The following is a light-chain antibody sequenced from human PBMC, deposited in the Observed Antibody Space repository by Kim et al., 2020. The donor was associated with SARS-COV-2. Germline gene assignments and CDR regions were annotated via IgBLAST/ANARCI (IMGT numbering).Light chain of an antibody. V-gene: IGLV3-19*01. CDR2: GKN. Sequence: SSELTQDPAVSVALGQTVRITCQGDSLRSYYASWYQQKPGQAPVLVIYGKNNRPSAIPDRFSGSSSGNTASLTITGAQAEDEADYYCNSRDSSGNFVVFGGGTQLTVL. CDR1: SLRSYY. CDR3: NSRDSSGNFVV. J-gene: IGLJ2*01.